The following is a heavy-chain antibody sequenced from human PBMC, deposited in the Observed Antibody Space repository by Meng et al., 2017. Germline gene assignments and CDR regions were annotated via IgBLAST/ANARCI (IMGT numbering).Heavy chain of an antibody. CDR3: ARERHIAVAGRFLDY. Sequence: SETLSLTCAVSGGSISGSNWWSWVRQPPGKGLEWIGEIYHSGSTNYNPSLKSRVTISVDKSKNQFSLKLSSVTAADTAVYYCARERHIAVAGRFLDYWGQGTLVTVSS. J-gene: IGHJ4*02. CDR2: IYHSGST. D-gene: IGHD6-19*01. V-gene: IGHV4-4*02. CDR1: GGSISGSNW.